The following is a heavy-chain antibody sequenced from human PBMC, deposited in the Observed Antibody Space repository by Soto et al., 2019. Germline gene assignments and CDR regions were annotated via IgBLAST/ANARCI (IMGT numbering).Heavy chain of an antibody. Sequence: QVQLVESGGGVVQPGRSLRLSCAASGFTFSSYGMHWVRQAPGKGLEWVAVIWYDGSNKYYADSVKGRFTISRDNSKNPLYLQMNSLRAVDTAVYYWARGPGGISMILSFDSWGQGTMVTVSS. J-gene: IGHJ3*02. D-gene: IGHD3-22*01. CDR3: ARGPGGISMILSFDS. CDR1: GFTFSSYG. CDR2: IWYDGSNK. V-gene: IGHV3-33*01.